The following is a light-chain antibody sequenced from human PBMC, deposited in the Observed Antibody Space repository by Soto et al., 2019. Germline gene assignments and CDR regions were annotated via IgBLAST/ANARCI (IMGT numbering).Light chain of an antibody. V-gene: IGLV2-14*01. CDR2: EVS. CDR1: SSDVGGYNY. Sequence: LTQPASVSGSPGQSITISCTGTSSDVGGYNYVSWYQHHPGKAPKLMIYEVSNRPSGVSDRFSGSKSGNTASLTISGLQAEDEADYYCSSYTSRSTYVFGTGTKVTVL. J-gene: IGLJ1*01. CDR3: SSYTSRSTYV.